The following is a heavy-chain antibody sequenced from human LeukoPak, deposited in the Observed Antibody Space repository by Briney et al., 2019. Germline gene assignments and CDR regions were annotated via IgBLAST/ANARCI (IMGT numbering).Heavy chain of an antibody. CDR2: ISNDGTNK. CDR1: GFTFSSFP. Sequence: GRSLRLSCAASGFTFSSFPMHWVRQAPGKGLQWVAVISNDGTNKYYADSVKGRFTISRDNSKNTLFLRMNSLTTEDTAVYYCARGAGSMVYYIDVWGNGTTVTVSS. D-gene: IGHD3-10*01. J-gene: IGHJ6*03. CDR3: ARGAGSMVYYIDV. V-gene: IGHV3-30*01.